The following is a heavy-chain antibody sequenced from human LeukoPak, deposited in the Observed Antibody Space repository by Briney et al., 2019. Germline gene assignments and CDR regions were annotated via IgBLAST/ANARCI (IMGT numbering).Heavy chain of an antibody. V-gene: IGHV3-15*01. CDR1: GFTFSNAW. D-gene: IGHD4-17*01. CDR3: TTDGTVTTTYYYYAMDV. CDR2: IRSKTDARTT. J-gene: IGHJ6*02. Sequence: KTGGSLRLSCAASGFTFSNAWMSWVRQAPGKGLEWVGRIRSKTDARTTDYAAPMKGRFTTSRDDSKDTLYLQMNSLKTEDTAVYYCTTDGTVTTTYYYYAMDVWGQGTTVTVSS.